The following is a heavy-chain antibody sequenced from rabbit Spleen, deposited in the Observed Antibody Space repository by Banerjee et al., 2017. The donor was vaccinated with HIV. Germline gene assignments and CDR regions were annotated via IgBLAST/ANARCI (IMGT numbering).Heavy chain of an antibody. CDR3: ARDSGSSFSSYGMDL. Sequence: QEQLVESGGGLVKPGASLTLICTASGFSFSSGYDMSWVRQAPGKGLEWIACIEGGSSAFSYFARWAKGRFTISKTSSTTVTLQMTSLTAADTATYFCARDSGSSFSSYGMDLWGPGTLVTVS. CDR2: IEGGSSAFS. CDR1: GFSFSSGYD. V-gene: IGHV1S45*01. J-gene: IGHJ6*01. D-gene: IGHD8-1*01.